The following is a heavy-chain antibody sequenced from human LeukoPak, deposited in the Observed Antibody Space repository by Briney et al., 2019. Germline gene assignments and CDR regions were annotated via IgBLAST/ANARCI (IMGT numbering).Heavy chain of an antibody. CDR2: IRYDGSNK. D-gene: IGHD3-10*01. CDR3: AKDLLWFGELFGAFDI. J-gene: IGHJ3*02. Sequence: GGSLRLSCAASGFTFSSYGMHWVRQAPGKGLEWVAFIRYDGSNKYYADSVKGRFTISRGNSKNTLYLQMNSLRAEDTAVYYCAKDLLWFGELFGAFDIWGQGTMVTVSS. V-gene: IGHV3-30*02. CDR1: GFTFSSYG.